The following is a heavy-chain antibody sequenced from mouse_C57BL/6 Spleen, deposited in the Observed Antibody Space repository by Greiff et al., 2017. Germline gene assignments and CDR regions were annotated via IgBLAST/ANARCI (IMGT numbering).Heavy chain of an antibody. V-gene: IGHV5-4*01. CDR1: GFTFSSYA. Sequence: EVHLVESGGGLVKPGGSLKLSCAASGFTFSSYAMSWVRQTPEQRLEWVATISDGGSYTYYPDNVKGRFTISRDNAKNNLYLQMSHLKSEDTAMYYCARNKLGKGYFDYWGQGTTLTVSS. J-gene: IGHJ2*01. D-gene: IGHD4-1*01. CDR2: ISDGGSYT. CDR3: ARNKLGKGYFDY.